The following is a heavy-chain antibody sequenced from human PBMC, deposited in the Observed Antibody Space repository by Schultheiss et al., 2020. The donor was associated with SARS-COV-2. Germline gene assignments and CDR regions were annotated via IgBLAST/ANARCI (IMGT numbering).Heavy chain of an antibody. J-gene: IGHJ4*02. CDR3: AKDPYYDILTGYSY. Sequence: GGSLRLSCASSGLTVSSNYMSWVRQAPGKGLEWVSVIYGGGNTYYADSVKGRFTISRDNSKNTLYLQMNSLRAEDTAVYYCAKDPYYDILTGYSYWGQGTLVTVSS. V-gene: IGHV3-66*01. CDR1: GLTVSSNY. D-gene: IGHD3-9*01. CDR2: IYGGGNT.